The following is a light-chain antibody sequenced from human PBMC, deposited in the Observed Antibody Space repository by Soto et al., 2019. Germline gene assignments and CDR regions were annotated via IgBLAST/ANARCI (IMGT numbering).Light chain of an antibody. CDR2: EVS. CDR1: SSDVGAYNY. CDR3: SSYTGNTPFFV. J-gene: IGLJ1*01. Sequence: QSVLTQPASVSGSDGQSITISCTGTSSDVGAYNYVSWYQQRPGKAPKLMIFEVSNRPSGVSNRFSGSKSDNTASLTISGLQGDDEADYYCSSYTGNTPFFVFGTGTKLTVL. V-gene: IGLV2-14*01.